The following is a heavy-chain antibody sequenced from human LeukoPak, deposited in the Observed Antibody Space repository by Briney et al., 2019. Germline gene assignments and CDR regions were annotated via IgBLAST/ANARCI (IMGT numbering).Heavy chain of an antibody. CDR3: VRQFAS. CDR2: VSGSGSTV. J-gene: IGHJ4*02. V-gene: IGHV3-48*01. CDR1: GFTSGDHI. Sequence: GGSLRLSCAASGFTSGDHIMNWVRHLPGKRLQWFAYVSGSGSTVYYADSVKGRFTVSRDNGKSSLYLQMNSLRVEDTALYYCVRQFASWGQGTLVTVSS.